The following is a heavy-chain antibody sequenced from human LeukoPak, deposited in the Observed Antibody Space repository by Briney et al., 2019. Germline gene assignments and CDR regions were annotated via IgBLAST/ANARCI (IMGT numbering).Heavy chain of an antibody. J-gene: IGHJ6*03. Sequence: ASVKVSCKASGYTFTGYYMHWVRQAPGQGLEWMGWMNPNSGNTGYAQKFQGRVTITRNTSISTAYMELSSLRSEDTAVYYCARVNRVVVVPAAMGPLYYYYYMDVWGKGTTVTVSS. CDR3: ARVNRVVVVPAAMGPLYYYYYMDV. CDR1: GYTFTGYY. CDR2: MNPNSGNT. D-gene: IGHD2-2*01. V-gene: IGHV1-8*03.